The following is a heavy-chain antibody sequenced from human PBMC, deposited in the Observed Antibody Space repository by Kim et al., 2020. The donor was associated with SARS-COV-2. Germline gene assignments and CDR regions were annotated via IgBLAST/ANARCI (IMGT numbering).Heavy chain of an antibody. CDR2: INHSGST. V-gene: IGHV4-34*01. CDR3: ARQTTGEGQQLVYFDY. J-gene: IGHJ4*02. Sequence: SETLSLTCAVYGGSFSGYYWSWIRQPPGKGLEWIGEINHSGSTNYNPSLKSRVTISVDTSKNQFSLKLSSVTAADTAVYYCARQTTGEGQQLVYFDYWGQGTLVTVSS. D-gene: IGHD6-13*01. CDR1: GGSFSGYY.